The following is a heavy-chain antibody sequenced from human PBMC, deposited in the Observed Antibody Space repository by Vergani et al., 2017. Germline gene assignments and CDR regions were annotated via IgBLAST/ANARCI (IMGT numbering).Heavy chain of an antibody. D-gene: IGHD3-10*01. CDR3: ARDSLLLWLGVTRIDY. J-gene: IGHJ4*02. CDR1: GFTFSSYA. CDR2: ISYDGINK. V-gene: IGHV3-30-3*01. Sequence: QVQLVESGGGVVQPGRSLRLSCAASGFTFSSYAMHWVRQAPGKGLEWVAVISYDGINKYYADSVKGRVTISRDHSKNTLYLQMNSLRAEDTAVYYCARDSLLLWLGVTRIDYWGQGTLVTVSS.